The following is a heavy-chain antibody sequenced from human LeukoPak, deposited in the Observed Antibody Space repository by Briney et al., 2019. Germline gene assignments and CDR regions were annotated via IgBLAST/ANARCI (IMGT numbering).Heavy chain of an antibody. Sequence: GESLKISCKGSGYSFTNYWIGWVRQMARRGLEWMGIIYPGDSDTRYIPSFQGQVTISADKSISTAYLQWSSLKASDTAMYYCARRVDSYWFFDYWGQGTLVTVSS. D-gene: IGHD1-26*01. J-gene: IGHJ4*02. CDR3: ARRVDSYWFFDY. CDR1: GYSFTNYW. CDR2: IYPGDSDT. V-gene: IGHV5-51*01.